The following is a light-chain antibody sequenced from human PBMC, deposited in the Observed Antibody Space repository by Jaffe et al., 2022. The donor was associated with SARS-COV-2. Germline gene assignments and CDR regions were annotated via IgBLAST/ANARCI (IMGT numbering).Light chain of an antibody. V-gene: IGKV2-30*02. CDR1: QSLVHSDGNTY. Sequence: DVVMTQSPLSLPVTLGQPASISCRSSQSLVHSDGNTYLNWFQQRPGQSPRRLLYKVFNRDSGAPDKFSGSGSGTDFTLKISRVEAEDVGVYYCMQGTHWPWTFGQGTNVEIK. CDR3: MQGTHWPWT. CDR2: KVF. J-gene: IGKJ1*01.